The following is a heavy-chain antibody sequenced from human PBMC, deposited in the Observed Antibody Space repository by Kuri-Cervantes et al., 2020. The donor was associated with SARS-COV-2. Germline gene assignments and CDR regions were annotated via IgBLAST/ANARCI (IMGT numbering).Heavy chain of an antibody. Sequence: GGSLRLSCAASHFTFSSYAFHWVRQAPGQGLEWVAVIYSGGSTYYADSVKGRFTISRDNAKNSLYLQMNSLRAEDTAVYYCARDGNGDYAWGQGTLVTVSS. J-gene: IGHJ4*02. D-gene: IGHD4-17*01. CDR2: IYSGGST. CDR3: ARDGNGDYA. CDR1: HFTFSSYA. V-gene: IGHV3-NL1*01.